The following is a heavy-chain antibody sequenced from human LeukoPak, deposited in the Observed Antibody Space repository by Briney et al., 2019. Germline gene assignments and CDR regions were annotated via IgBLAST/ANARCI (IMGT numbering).Heavy chain of an antibody. D-gene: IGHD1-26*01. CDR1: GFTFSNYA. Sequence: GSLRLSCTASGFTFSNYAVSWVRQAPGKGLEWISGISGSSDTTYYADAVKGRFTISRDNSKNTLFLQMSSLRVEDTAVYYCVKSGTFFLYYFDSWGQGTQLTVSS. CDR3: VKSGTFFLYYFDS. CDR2: ISGSSDTT. V-gene: IGHV3-23*01. J-gene: IGHJ4*02.